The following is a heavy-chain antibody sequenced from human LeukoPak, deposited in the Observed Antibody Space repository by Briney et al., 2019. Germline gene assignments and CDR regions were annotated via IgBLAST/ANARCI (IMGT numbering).Heavy chain of an antibody. J-gene: IGHJ3*02. V-gene: IGHV4-4*07. CDR3: ARESLPTPYCGGDCYFEDAFDI. CDR1: GGSFSGYY. D-gene: IGHD2-21*02. CDR2: IYTSGST. Sequence: SETLSLTCAVYGGSFSGYYWSWIRQPAGKGLEWIGRIYTSGSTNYNPSLKSRVTISVDTSKNQFSLKLSSVTAADTAVYYCARESLPTPYCGGDCYFEDAFDIWGQGTMVTVSS.